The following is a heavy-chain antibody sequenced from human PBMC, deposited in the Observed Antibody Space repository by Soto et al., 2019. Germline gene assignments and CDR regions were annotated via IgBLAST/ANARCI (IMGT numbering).Heavy chain of an antibody. CDR3: AREVTIFGVALDY. V-gene: IGHV1-2*02. D-gene: IGHD3-3*01. Sequence: ASVKVSCKASGYTFTGYYMHWVRQAPGQGLEWMGWINPNSDGTNYAQKFQGRVTMTRDTSISTAYMELSRLRSDDTAVYYCAREVTIFGVALDYWGQGTLVTVPQ. CDR2: INPNSDGT. J-gene: IGHJ4*02. CDR1: GYTFTGYY.